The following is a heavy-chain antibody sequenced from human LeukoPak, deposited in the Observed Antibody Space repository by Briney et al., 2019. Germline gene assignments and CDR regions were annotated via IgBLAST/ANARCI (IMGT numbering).Heavy chain of an antibody. J-gene: IGHJ3*02. CDR2: IFHSGGT. CDR3: PGWSSGSSGYDI. Sequence: AEPLSLTCTVSGGSISSCSYYWSWIRQPPGKGLERLGSIFHSGGTYYSPSFKSRVTISADKSKNQFSLSLPSVNAAEKAGYYCPGWSSGSSGYDIWGHGTMVTVSS. D-gene: IGHD3-22*01. CDR1: GGSISSCSYY. V-gene: IGHV4-39*01.